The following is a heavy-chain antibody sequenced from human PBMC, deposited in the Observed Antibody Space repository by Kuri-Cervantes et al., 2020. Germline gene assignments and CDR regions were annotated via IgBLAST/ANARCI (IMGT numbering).Heavy chain of an antibody. J-gene: IGHJ3*02. CDR2: IYHSGTT. CDR3: ARDMYYYDSSGWCYAFDI. V-gene: IGHV4-38-2*02. D-gene: IGHD3-22*01. Sequence: GSLRLSCGVFNYSISSGYYWGWIRQPPGKGLVWIGAIYHSGTTSYNPSLESRVTISVDTSKNQFSLKLSSVTAADTAVYYCARDMYYYDSSGWCYAFDIWGQGTMVTVSS. CDR1: NYSISSGYY.